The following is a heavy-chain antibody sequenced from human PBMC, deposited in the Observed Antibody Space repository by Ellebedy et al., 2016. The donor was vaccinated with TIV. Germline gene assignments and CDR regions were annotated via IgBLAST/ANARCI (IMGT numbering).Heavy chain of an antibody. J-gene: IGHJ4*02. Sequence: GSLRLSXAASGFTFSSYGMHWVRQPPGKGLEWIGEINHSGSTNYNPSLKSRVTISVDTSKNQFSLKLSSVTAADTAVYYCARGVPDSSGYYYGFDYWGQGTLVTVSS. CDR3: ARGVPDSSGYYYGFDY. V-gene: IGHV4-34*01. CDR2: INHSGST. CDR1: GFTFSSYG. D-gene: IGHD3-22*01.